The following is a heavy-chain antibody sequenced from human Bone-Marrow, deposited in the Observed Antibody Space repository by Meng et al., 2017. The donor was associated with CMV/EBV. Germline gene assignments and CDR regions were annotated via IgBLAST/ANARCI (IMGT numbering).Heavy chain of an antibody. CDR1: GLTFSNAW. D-gene: IGHD2-2*01. Sequence: GGSLRLSCAASGLTFSNAWMSWVRQAPGKGLEWVGRIKSKTDGGTTDYAAPVKGRFTISRDDSKNTLYLQMNSLRAEDTAVYYCAKIGYCSSTSCRLSDYWGQGTLVTVSS. V-gene: IGHV3-15*01. CDR3: AKIGYCSSTSCRLSDY. J-gene: IGHJ4*02. CDR2: IKSKTDGGTT.